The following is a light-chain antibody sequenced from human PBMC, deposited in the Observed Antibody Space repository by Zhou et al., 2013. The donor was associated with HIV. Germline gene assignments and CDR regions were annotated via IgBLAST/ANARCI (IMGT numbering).Light chain of an antibody. CDR1: QTISSC. J-gene: IGKJ1*01. V-gene: IGKV1-9*01. CDR3: QQLNSYPAWT. Sequence: DIQMTQSPSSLSASVGDRVTVTCRASQTISSCLNWYQQKPGKAPKLLIYAASTLQSGVPSRFSGSGSGTEFTLTISSLQPEDFATYYCQQLNSYPAWTFGQGTKVEIK. CDR2: AAS.